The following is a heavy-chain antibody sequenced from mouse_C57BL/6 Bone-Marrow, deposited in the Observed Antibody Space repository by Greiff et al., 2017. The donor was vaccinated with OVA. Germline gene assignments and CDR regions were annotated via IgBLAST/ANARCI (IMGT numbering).Heavy chain of an antibody. V-gene: IGHV1-64*01. Sequence: VQLQQPGAELVKPGASVKLSCKASGYTFTSYWMHWVKQRPGQGLEWIGMIHPNSGSTNYNEKFKSKATLTVDKSSSTAYMQLSSLTSEDSAVYYCAPYGSRGDYFDYWGQGTTLTVSS. D-gene: IGHD1-1*01. J-gene: IGHJ2*01. CDR2: IHPNSGST. CDR1: GYTFTSYW. CDR3: APYGSRGDYFDY.